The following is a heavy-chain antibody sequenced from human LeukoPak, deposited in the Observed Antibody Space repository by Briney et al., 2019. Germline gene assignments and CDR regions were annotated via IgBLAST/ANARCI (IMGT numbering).Heavy chain of an antibody. CDR1: GFTFSSYS. J-gene: IGHJ4*02. D-gene: IGHD1-1*01. Sequence: GGSLRLSCAASGFTFSSYSMNWVRQAPGKGLEWVSQISSSTGIIYYADSVKGRFTISRDNSKNTLHLQMNSLGAEDTAVYYCARGRPGDYFDSWGQGILVTVAS. CDR2: ISSSTGII. CDR3: ARGRPGDYFDS. V-gene: IGHV3-48*01.